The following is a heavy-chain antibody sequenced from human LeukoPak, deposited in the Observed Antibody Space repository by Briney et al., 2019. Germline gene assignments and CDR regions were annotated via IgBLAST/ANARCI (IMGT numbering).Heavy chain of an antibody. CDR1: GFSFSNHG. CDR2: IWDDGNNK. J-gene: IGHJ5*02. V-gene: IGHV3-33*01. Sequence: GGSLRLSCAASGFSFSNHGMHWVRQAPGKRLEWVAVIWDDGNNKRYANSVNGRFTISRDNSENTLYLQMNGLTAEDAAMYYCARDSYQDYYGRFDPWGQGTLVIVSS. D-gene: IGHD3-10*01. CDR3: ARDSYQDYYGRFDP.